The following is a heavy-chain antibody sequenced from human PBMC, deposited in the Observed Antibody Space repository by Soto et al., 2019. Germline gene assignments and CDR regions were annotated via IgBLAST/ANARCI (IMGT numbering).Heavy chain of an antibody. V-gene: IGHV3-23*01. J-gene: IGHJ5*01. D-gene: IGHD1-26*01. CDR3: TTHEEGAPWAGGFDS. CDR1: GFRFRTRA. CDR2: IRPGGDST. Sequence: EVQLLESGGGLVQPGGSLRLSCAASGFRFRTRAMSWVRQAPGKGLEWVASIRPGGDSTYYADSVKGRFAVSRDNSNVTLHPQMESLRVEDTAIYYCTTHEEGAPWAGGFDSWGQGTLVTVSS.